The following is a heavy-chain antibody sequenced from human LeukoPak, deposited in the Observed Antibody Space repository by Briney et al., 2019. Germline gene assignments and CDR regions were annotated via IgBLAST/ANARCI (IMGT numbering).Heavy chain of an antibody. D-gene: IGHD2-8*01. CDR2: IYSDGKT. Sequence: GGSLRLSCAASGFSVNGNYWHWVRQTPGKRPQWISIIYSDGKTLYADSVRGRFTFSRDNSKNTLYLQMYSLRVEDTAVYYCARDVRDIVLMVYELLEVKDYYMDVWGKGTTVTVSS. J-gene: IGHJ6*03. V-gene: IGHV3-66*01. CDR1: GFSVNGNY. CDR3: ARDVRDIVLMVYELLEVKDYYMDV.